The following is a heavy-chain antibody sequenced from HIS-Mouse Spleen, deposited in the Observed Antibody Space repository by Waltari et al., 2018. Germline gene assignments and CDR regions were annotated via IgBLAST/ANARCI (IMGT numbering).Heavy chain of an antibody. CDR3: ARGRRYYGSGSYGSFDY. J-gene: IGHJ4*02. CDR2: IYYSGST. D-gene: IGHD3-10*01. V-gene: IGHV4-39*07. CDR1: GGSISSSSYY. Sequence: QLQLQESGPGLVKPSETLSLTCPGAGGSISSSSYYWGWIRQPPGKGLEWIGSIYYSGSTYYNPSLKSRVTISVDTSKNQFSLKLSSVTAADTAVYYCARGRRYYGSGSYGSFDYWGQGTLVTVSS.